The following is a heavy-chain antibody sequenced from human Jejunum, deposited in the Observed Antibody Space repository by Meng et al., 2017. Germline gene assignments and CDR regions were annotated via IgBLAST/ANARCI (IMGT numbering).Heavy chain of an antibody. CDR2: INNDGSDT. V-gene: IGHV3-74*01. J-gene: IGHJ5*02. CDR3: ARDKPHNWFDP. Sequence: EEEVGEAGGGLVRPGGSLRLYCAASGFTFNNYWMHWVRQAPGKGLVWVSRINNDGSDTTYADSVKGRFTISRDNAQNMLYLQMNSLRVEDTAVYYCARDKPHNWFDPWGQGTLVTVSS. CDR1: GFTFNNYW.